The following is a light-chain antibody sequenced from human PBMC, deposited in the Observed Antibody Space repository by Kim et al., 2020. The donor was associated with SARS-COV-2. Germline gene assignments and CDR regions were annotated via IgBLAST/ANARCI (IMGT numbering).Light chain of an antibody. CDR1: SLSFFF. Sequence: SSELTQDPAVSVALGQTVRITCQGDSLSFFFASWYQQKPGQAPLLLIYAETTRPSGIPDRFSASTSGNTASLTITGAQAEDDADYYCSSRDSSGNLWGFG. V-gene: IGLV3-19*01. CDR2: AET. J-gene: IGLJ3*02. CDR3: SSRDSSGNLWG.